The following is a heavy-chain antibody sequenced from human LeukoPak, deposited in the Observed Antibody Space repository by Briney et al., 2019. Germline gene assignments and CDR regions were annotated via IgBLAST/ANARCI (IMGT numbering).Heavy chain of an antibody. CDR3: ARDNSGSIDY. V-gene: IGHV3-53*01. CDR1: GFTFSSNY. D-gene: IGHD1-1*01. Sequence: GGSLRLSCVASGFTFSSNYMNWVRQAPGKGLAWVSIIYSGERTYYADSVKGRFTISRDTSKNTLYLHMNSLRAEDTGMYYCARDNSGSIDYWGQGTLVTVSS. CDR2: IYSGERT. J-gene: IGHJ4*02.